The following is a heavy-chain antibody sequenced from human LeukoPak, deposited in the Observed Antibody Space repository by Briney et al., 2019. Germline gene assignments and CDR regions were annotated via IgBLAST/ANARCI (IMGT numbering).Heavy chain of an antibody. CDR2: INSDGSWT. J-gene: IGHJ4*02. V-gene: IGHV3-74*01. CDR1: GTYW. CDR3: VTFYETY. D-gene: IGHD2/OR15-2a*01. Sequence: GGSLRLSCAASGTYWMHWVRQAPGKGLVWVSHINSDGSWTGYADSVKGRFAISKDNAKNTVSLQMNNLRAEDTAVYYCVTFYETYWGRGALVTVSS.